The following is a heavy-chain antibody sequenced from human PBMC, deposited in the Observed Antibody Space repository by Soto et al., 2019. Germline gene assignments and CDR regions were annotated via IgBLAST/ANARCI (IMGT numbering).Heavy chain of an antibody. V-gene: IGHV3-48*02. J-gene: IGHJ4*02. CDR2: ITGSSDTV. CDR1: GFSFSNYN. D-gene: IGHD3-3*01. CDR3: ARDFGHGYYLDY. Sequence: EAQLVDSGGGLVQPGGSLRLSCVASGFSFSNYNMNWVRQAPGKGLEWVSYITGSSDTVHYADSVRGRFTISRDNAESSLYLQMNSLRDEDTAVYFCARDFGHGYYLDYWGRGTLVTVSS.